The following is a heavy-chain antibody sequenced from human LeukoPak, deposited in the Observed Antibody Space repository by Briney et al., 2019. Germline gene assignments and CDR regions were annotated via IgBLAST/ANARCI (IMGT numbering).Heavy chain of an antibody. D-gene: IGHD3-10*01. CDR3: AAQGYSVGSGSYWDLDY. CDR1: GGTFSSYA. Sequence: GSSVKVSCKASGGTFSSYAISWVRQAPGQGLEWMGGIIPIFGTANYAQKFQGRVTITADESTSTAYMELSSLRSEDTAVYYCAAQGYSVGSGSYWDLDYWGQGTLVTVSS. V-gene: IGHV1-69*01. CDR2: IIPIFGTA. J-gene: IGHJ4*02.